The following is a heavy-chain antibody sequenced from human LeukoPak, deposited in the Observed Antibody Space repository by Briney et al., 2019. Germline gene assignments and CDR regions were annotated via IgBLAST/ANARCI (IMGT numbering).Heavy chain of an antibody. J-gene: IGHJ4*02. CDR2: IDSSGSNI. Sequence: GGSLRLSCAASGFTVSSNYMSWVRQAPGKGLEWVSYIDSSGSNIHYADSVKGRFTISRDNAKNSLYLQMNSLRAEGTAVYYCARTKEMASISYFDSWGQGTLVTVSS. CDR3: ARTKEMASISYFDS. D-gene: IGHD5-24*01. CDR1: GFTVSSNY. V-gene: IGHV3-11*04.